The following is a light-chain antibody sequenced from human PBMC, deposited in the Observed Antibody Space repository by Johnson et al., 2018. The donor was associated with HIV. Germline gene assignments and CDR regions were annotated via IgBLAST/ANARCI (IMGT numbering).Light chain of an antibody. V-gene: IGLV1-51*02. CDR3: GTWDSSLSAFYV. CDR2: ENN. J-gene: IGLJ1*01. Sequence: QSVLTQPPSVSAAPGQKVTISCSGSSSNIGNNYVSWYQQLPGTAPKLLIYENNKRPSGIPDRFSGSKYGTSATLGITGLQTGDEADYYCGTWDSSLSAFYVFGTGTKVTVL. CDR1: SSNIGNNY.